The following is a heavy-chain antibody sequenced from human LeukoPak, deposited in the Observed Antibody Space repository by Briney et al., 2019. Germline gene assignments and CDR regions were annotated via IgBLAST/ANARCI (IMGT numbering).Heavy chain of an antibody. CDR1: GGSLSSSSYY. J-gene: IGHJ2*01. CDR3: ARGYSSSWNYWYFDL. CDR2: IYYSGST. Sequence: SETLSLTCTVSGGSLSSSSYYWGWIRQPPGKGLEWIGSIYYSGSTYYNPSLKSRVTISVDTSKNQFSLKLSSVTAADTAVYYCARGYSSSWNYWYFDLWGRGTLVTVSS. D-gene: IGHD6-13*01. V-gene: IGHV4-39*07.